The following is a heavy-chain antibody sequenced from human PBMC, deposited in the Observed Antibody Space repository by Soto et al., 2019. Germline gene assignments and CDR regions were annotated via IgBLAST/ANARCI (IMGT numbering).Heavy chain of an antibody. CDR1: GFTFSSYA. V-gene: IGHV3-23*01. D-gene: IGHD3-10*01. Sequence: GGSLRLSCAASGFTFSSYAMSWVRQAPGKGLEWVSAISGSGGSTYYADSVKGRFTISRDNSKNTLYLQMNSLRAEDTAVYYCAKGGGTMVRGVTITRDWGQGTLVTVSS. CDR2: ISGSGGST. J-gene: IGHJ4*02. CDR3: AKGGGTMVRGVTITRD.